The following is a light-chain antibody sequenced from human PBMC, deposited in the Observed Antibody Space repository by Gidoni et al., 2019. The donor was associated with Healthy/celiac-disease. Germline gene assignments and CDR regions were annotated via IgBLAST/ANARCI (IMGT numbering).Light chain of an antibody. CDR3: QQYYSTPQT. CDR2: WAS. J-gene: IGKJ2*01. Sequence: DIVMTQPPDSLAVSLGERATINCKSSPSVLYSSNNKNYLAWYQQKPGQPPKLLIYWASTRESGVPDRFSGSGSGTDFTLTISSLQAEDVAVYYCQQYYSTPQTFXQXTKLEIK. V-gene: IGKV4-1*01. CDR1: PSVLYSSNNKNY.